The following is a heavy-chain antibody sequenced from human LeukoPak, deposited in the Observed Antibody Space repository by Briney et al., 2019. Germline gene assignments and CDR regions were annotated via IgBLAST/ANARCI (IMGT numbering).Heavy chain of an antibody. J-gene: IGHJ4*02. V-gene: IGHV4-38-2*02. CDR3: ARDLVPYSSHQSFDY. D-gene: IGHD6-13*01. Sequence: SETLSLTCTVSGYSISSGYYWGWIRQPPGKGLEWIGSIYHNGSTYYNPSLKSRVTISVDTSKNQFSLKLSSVTAADTAVYYCARDLVPYSSHQSFDYWGQGTLVTVSS. CDR1: GYSISSGYY. CDR2: IYHNGST.